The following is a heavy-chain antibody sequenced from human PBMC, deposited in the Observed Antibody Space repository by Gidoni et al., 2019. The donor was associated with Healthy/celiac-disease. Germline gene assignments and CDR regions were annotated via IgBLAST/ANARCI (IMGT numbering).Heavy chain of an antibody. V-gene: IGHV4-59*01. CDR2: IYYSGST. D-gene: IGHD4-17*01. CDR3: ARERLRVLED. J-gene: IGHJ4*02. Sequence: QVQLQESGPGLVKPSETLYLTCTVSGGSISSYYWSWIRQPPGKGLEWIGYIYYSGSTNYNPSLKSRVTISVDTSKNQFSLKLSSVTAADTAVYYCARERLRVLEDWGQGTLVTVSS. CDR1: GGSISSYY.